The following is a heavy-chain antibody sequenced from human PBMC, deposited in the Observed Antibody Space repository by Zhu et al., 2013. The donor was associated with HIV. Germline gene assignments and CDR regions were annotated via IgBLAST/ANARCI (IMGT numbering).Heavy chain of an antibody. J-gene: IGHJ4*01. Sequence: QVQLVQSGAEVKKPGSSVKVSCKASGGTFSSYTISWVRQAPGQGLEWMGRIIPILGIANYAQKFQGRVTITADKSTSTAYMELSSLRSEDTAVYYCARATTVTTGADYWGQEPWSPSPQ. V-gene: IGHV1-69*02. CDR3: ARATTVTTGADY. CDR1: GGTFSSYT. D-gene: IGHD4-4*01. CDR2: IIPILGIA.